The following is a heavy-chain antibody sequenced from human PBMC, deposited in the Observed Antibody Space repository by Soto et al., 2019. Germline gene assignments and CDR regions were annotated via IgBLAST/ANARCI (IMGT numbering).Heavy chain of an antibody. Sequence: GESLKISCKGSGYSFTSYWIGWVRQMPGKGLEWMGIIYPGDSDTRYSPSFQGQVTISADKSISTAYLQWSSLKASDTAMYYCARLPQRRPEKYYYYYGMDVWGQGTTVTVSS. V-gene: IGHV5-51*01. CDR3: ARLPQRRPEKYYYYYGMDV. D-gene: IGHD2-2*01. CDR1: GYSFTSYW. CDR2: IYPGDSDT. J-gene: IGHJ6*02.